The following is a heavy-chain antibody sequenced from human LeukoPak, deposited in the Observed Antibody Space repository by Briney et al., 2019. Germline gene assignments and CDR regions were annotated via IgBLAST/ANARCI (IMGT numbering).Heavy chain of an antibody. V-gene: IGHV4-31*03. Sequence: SETLSLTCTVSGGSISSGGYYWSWIRQHPGKGLEWLGYIYYSGSTYYYPSLKSRVTISVDTSKNQFSLKLSSVTAADTAVYYCARTATVNYFDYWGQGTLVTVSS. CDR2: IYYSGST. CDR1: GGSISSGGYY. CDR3: ARTATVNYFDY. D-gene: IGHD4-17*01. J-gene: IGHJ4*02.